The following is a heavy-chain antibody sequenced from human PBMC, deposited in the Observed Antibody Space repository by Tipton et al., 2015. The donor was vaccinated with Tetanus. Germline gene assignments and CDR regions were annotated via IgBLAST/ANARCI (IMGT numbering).Heavy chain of an antibody. Sequence: TLSLTCTVSGGSMSTYYWSWIRQSPGKGLEWIGHIYYNGSTKYNPSLKSRVTVSLDTSKKHFSLRPSSVTAADTAVYYCARGGLCVGPACAGISPLLGVWGRGTLVTVSS. CDR1: GGSMSTYY. D-gene: IGHD2-15*01. V-gene: IGHV4-59*01. J-gene: IGHJ2*01. CDR3: ARGGLCVGPACAGISPLLGV. CDR2: IYYNGST.